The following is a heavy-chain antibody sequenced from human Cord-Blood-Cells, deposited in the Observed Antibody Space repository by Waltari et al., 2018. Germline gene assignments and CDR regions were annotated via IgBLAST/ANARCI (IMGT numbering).Heavy chain of an antibody. D-gene: IGHD6-13*01. CDR2: IWYDGSNK. J-gene: IGHJ3*02. CDR1: GFTLSSYG. CDR3: ARGYSSSWYDAFDI. Sequence: QVQLVECGGGVVQPGRSLRLSCAASGFTLSSYGMHWVRQAPGKGLEWVAVIWYDGSNKYYADSVKGRFTISRDNSKNTLYLQMNSLRAEDTAVYYCARGYSSSWYDAFDIWGQGTMVTVSS. V-gene: IGHV3-33*01.